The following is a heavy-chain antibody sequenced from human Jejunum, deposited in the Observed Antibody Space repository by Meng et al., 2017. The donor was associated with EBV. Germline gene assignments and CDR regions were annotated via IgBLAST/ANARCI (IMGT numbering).Heavy chain of an antibody. D-gene: IGHD5-12*01. CDR3: AGIRYSGYDRAFDY. CDR2: IYYSGST. V-gene: IGHV4-61*01. CDR1: GGSVNSGNVY. Sequence: QLPESGPGLWTPPGTLSLTCTVSGGSVNSGNVYWSWIRQPPGKGLEWIGYIYYSGSTNYIPSLKSRVTMSLDTSKNQFSLKLSSVTAADTAVYYWAGIRYSGYDRAFDYWGQGALVTVSS. J-gene: IGHJ4*02.